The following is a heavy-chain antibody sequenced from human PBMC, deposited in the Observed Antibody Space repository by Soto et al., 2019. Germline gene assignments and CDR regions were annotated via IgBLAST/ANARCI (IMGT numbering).Heavy chain of an antibody. CDR1: GYTFTNYG. Sequence: QVHLVQSGAEVKKPGASVQVSCKASGYTFTNYGISWVRQAPGQGLEWMGWISAYNGDTYYAQELQGRVTMTTDTSTTTAYLELRSLTSDDTAVFYCARTRGRIAVAGTIDYWGQGTLVTVSS. D-gene: IGHD6-19*01. J-gene: IGHJ4*02. CDR3: ARTRGRIAVAGTIDY. V-gene: IGHV1-18*01. CDR2: ISAYNGDT.